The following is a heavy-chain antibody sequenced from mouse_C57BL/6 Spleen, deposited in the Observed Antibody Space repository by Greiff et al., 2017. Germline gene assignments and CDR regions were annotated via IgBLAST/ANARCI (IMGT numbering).Heavy chain of an antibody. CDR3: ARSSPGSKGYAMDY. CDR1: GYTFTGYW. D-gene: IGHD1-1*01. Sequence: QVQLQQSGAELMKPGASVKLSCKATGYTFTGYWIEWVKQRPGHGLEWIGEILPGSGSTNYNEKFKGKATFTADTYSNTAYMQLRSLTTEDSAIYYCARSSPGSKGYAMDYWCQGTSVPFSS. V-gene: IGHV1-9*01. J-gene: IGHJ4*01. CDR2: ILPGSGST.